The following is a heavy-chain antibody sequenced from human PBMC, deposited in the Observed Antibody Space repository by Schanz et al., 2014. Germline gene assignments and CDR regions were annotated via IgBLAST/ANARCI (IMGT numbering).Heavy chain of an antibody. CDR3: AGAVATIRADSFDI. D-gene: IGHD5-12*01. Sequence: EEQLVEPGGGLAKPGGSLRLSCTASRIIFGTYSMNWIRQTPKRLDWFSSINSRSNFIYYADSVKGRFTISRDNAKNSLYHQMNSLRAEDTAVYYCAGAVATIRADSFDIWGHGTVVAVSS. V-gene: IGHV3-21*01. J-gene: IGHJ3*02. CDR2: INSRSNFI. CDR1: RIIFGTYS.